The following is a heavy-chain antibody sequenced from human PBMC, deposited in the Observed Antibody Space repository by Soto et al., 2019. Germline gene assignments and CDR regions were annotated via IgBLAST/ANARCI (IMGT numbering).Heavy chain of an antibody. V-gene: IGHV1-3*01. J-gene: IGHJ3*02. CDR3: ARDKGDFWSGYYLGDRAFDI. CDR1: GYTFTSYA. D-gene: IGHD3-3*01. CDR2: INAGNGNT. Sequence: ASVKVSCKASGYTFTSYAMHWVRQAPGQRLEWMGWINAGNGNTKYSQKFQGRVTITRDTSASTAYMELSSLRSEDTAVYYCARDKGDFWSGYYLGDRAFDIWGKGTMVTVS.